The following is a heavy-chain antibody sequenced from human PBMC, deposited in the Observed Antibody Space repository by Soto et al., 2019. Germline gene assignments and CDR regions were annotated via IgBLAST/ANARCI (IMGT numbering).Heavy chain of an antibody. Sequence: QVQLQESGPGLVKPSETLSVTCTVSGGSVSSRSHFWSWIRQPPGGDLQWIGYIYYSGSTNYNPTLKSRATLSVDTSRNQFSLRLTSVTAADTAVYYCARSDAESGSNKLDPWGQGTLVTVSS. CDR3: ARSDAESGSNKLDP. D-gene: IGHD1-26*01. J-gene: IGHJ5*02. CDR2: IYYSGST. CDR1: GGSVSSRSHF. V-gene: IGHV4-61*01.